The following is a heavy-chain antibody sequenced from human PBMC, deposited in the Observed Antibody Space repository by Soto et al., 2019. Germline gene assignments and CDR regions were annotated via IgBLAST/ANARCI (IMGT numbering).Heavy chain of an antibody. J-gene: IGHJ4*02. Sequence: GGSLRLSCAASGFTFGDYTMNWVRQAPGKGLEWVAAISSGGTYIHYADSMRGRFTISRDNAKGSLYLQMNSLRADDTALYYCARDPSILKFYFDYWGRGTLVTVSS. V-gene: IGHV3-21*01. D-gene: IGHD6-6*01. CDR2: ISSGGTYI. CDR3: ARDPSILKFYFDY. CDR1: GFTFGDYT.